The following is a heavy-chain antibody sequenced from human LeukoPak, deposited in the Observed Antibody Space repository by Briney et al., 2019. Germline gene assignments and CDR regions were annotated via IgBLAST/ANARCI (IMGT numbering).Heavy chain of an antibody. CDR2: IYSSGST. D-gene: IGHD3-22*01. J-gene: IGHJ4*02. V-gene: IGHV4-30-4*01. CDR3: ASLTAHYYDSSGYYYGY. Sequence: SETLSLTCTVSGGSISSGDSYWSWIRQPPGKGLEWIGYIYSSGSTYYNPSLKSRVTISVDTSKNQFSLKLSSVTAAGTAVYYCASLTAHYYDSSGYYYGYWGQGTLVTVSS. CDR1: GGSISSGDSY.